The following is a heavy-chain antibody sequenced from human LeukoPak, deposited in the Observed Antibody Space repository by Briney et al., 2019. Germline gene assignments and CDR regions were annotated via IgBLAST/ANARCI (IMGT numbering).Heavy chain of an antibody. Sequence: SGGSLTLSCAASGFTFEDYAMHWLRQAPGKGLAWVSGIFRYSGNIRHAPSVKGRFTISRDDAKDSLYLQVNLLSGEDTALLFCVKDGGRDTAAAYYWVEGTLVCVPS. CDR3: VKDGGRDTAAAYY. V-gene: IGHV3-9*01. CDR1: GFTFEDYA. J-gene: IGHJ4*02. D-gene: IGHD6-13*01. CDR2: IFRYSGNI.